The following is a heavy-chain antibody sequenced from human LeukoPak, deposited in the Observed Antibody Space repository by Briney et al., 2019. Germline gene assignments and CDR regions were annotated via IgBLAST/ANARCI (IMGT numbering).Heavy chain of an antibody. V-gene: IGHV1-2*02. J-gene: IGHJ4*02. CDR3: ARERTLTSCYDY. D-gene: IGHD2-15*01. Sequence: ASVKVSCKASGYTFTGYYMHWVRQAPGQGLEWMGWINPNSGGTNYAQKFQGRVTMTRDTSISTAYMELSRLRSDDTAVYYCARERTLTSCYDYWGQGTLVTASS. CDR1: GYTFTGYY. CDR2: INPNSGGT.